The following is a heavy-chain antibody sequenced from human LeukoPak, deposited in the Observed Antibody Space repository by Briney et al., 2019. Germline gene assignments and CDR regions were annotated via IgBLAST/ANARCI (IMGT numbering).Heavy chain of an antibody. CDR2: VNTDGTIT. CDR3: LNMNNGASYYDY. J-gene: IGHJ4*02. Sequence: GGSLRLSCAASGFNFSSYWLHWVRQAPGKGLIWVSRVNTDGTITTYGDSVKGRFTISRDNAQNTVYLQMNGLRVDDTAIYYCLNMNNGASYYDYWGQETLVAVSS. D-gene: IGHD2-8*01. CDR1: GFNFSSYW. V-gene: IGHV3-74*01.